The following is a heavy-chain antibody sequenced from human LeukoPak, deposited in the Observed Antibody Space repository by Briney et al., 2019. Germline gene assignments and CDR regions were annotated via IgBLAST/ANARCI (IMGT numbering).Heavy chain of an antibody. CDR1: GFTFNSYE. D-gene: IGHD1-26*01. CDR2: ISSSGGTT. V-gene: IGHV3-48*03. CDR3: AREPPHSGMDV. J-gene: IGHJ6*04. Sequence: PRGSLRLSCAASGFTFNSYEMNWVRQAPGKGLEWVSYISSSGGTTYYADSMKGRFTISRDNAKNSLYLQMNSLKAEDTAVYYCAREPPHSGMDVWGKGTTVTVSS.